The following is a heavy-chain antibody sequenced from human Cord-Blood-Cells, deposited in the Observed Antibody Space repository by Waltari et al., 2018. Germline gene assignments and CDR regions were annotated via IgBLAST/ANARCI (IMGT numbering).Heavy chain of an antibody. J-gene: IGHJ4*02. D-gene: IGHD3-10*01. CDR2: IYTSGST. Sequence: QVQLQESGPGLVKPSETLSLTCTVSGGSISSYYWSWIRQPAGKGLEWIGRIYTSGSTNYNPSLKSRVTMSVDTSKNQFSLKLSSVTAADTAVYYCARDRHYYGSGSAAFDYWGQGTLVTVSS. V-gene: IGHV4-4*07. CDR1: GGSISSYY. CDR3: ARDRHYYGSGSAAFDY.